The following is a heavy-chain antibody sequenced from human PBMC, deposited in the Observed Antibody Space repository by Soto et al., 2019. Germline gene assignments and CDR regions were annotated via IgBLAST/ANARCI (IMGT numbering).Heavy chain of an antibody. CDR2: ITSKAYGATT. CDR3: TREIDVSGWSFGY. Sequence: PGGSLRLSCTASGFSFGDYAMNWVRQAPGKGLEWVGFITSKAYGATTKYAASVEGRFTISRDDSKGIAYLQMNSLKTEDTAVYYCTREIDVSGWSFGYWGQVTLVTVSS. D-gene: IGHD6-19*01. J-gene: IGHJ4*02. CDR1: GFSFGDYA. V-gene: IGHV3-49*04.